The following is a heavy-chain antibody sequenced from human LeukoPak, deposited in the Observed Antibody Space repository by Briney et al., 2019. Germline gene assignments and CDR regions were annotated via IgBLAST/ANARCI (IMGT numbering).Heavy chain of an antibody. J-gene: IGHJ4*02. D-gene: IGHD1-1*01. CDR1: GGSISYCY. V-gene: IGHV4-4*07. Sequence: ASETLSLTCAGSGGSISYCYWSWIRQPAGKGLEWIGHIYISGSTNYKPSLKSRVTMSVATSKTPFSLKLSPVTAADTAVYYCARDLYNQYFDYWGQGTPVTVSS. CDR2: IYISGST. CDR3: ARDLYNQYFDY.